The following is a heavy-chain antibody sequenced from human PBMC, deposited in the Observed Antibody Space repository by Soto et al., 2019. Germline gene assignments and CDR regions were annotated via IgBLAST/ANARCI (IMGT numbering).Heavy chain of an antibody. V-gene: IGHV3-23*01. CDR3: ARSPQSGRGSCYDF. CDR2: ISGSGVTP. CDR1: GFTFNNYA. D-gene: IGHD2-15*01. Sequence: EVQLLESGGGLVQPGGSLRLSCAASGFTFNNYAMSWVRQAPGKGLEWVSAISGSGVTPYYADSVKGRFTISRDNSKNTLFLQMNSLRAEDTAVYYCARSPQSGRGSCYDFWGQGSLVTVSS. J-gene: IGHJ4*02.